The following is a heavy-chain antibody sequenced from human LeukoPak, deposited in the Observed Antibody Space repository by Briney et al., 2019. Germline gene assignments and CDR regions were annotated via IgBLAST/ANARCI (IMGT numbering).Heavy chain of an antibody. J-gene: IGHJ6*02. CDR2: ISGSGVNT. Sequence: GGSLRLSCAAAGFTFDNYAMNWVRQAPGKGLEWVLGISGSGVNTYYADSVKGRFTISRDNSKNTLYLQLNSLRGEDTAIYYCARDTSFNYGAHAMDVWGQGTTVTVSS. CDR1: GFTFDNYA. V-gene: IGHV3-23*01. D-gene: IGHD4/OR15-4a*01. CDR3: ARDTSFNYGAHAMDV.